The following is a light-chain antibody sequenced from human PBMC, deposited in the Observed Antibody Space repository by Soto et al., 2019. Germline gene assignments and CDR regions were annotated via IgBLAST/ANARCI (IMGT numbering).Light chain of an antibody. Sequence: QSALTQPRSVSGSPGQSVTISCTGTSSDINVYNYVSWYQQRPGEAPKLMIYDVTKRPSGVPDRFSGSESGNTAALTTSGLQDVDEAAYYCCSYADTYTWVFGGGTKLTVL. J-gene: IGLJ3*02. V-gene: IGLV2-11*01. CDR2: DVT. CDR3: CSYADTYTWV. CDR1: SSDINVYNY.